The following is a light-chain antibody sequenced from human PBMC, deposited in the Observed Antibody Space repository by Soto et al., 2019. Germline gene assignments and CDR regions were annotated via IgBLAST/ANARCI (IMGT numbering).Light chain of an antibody. CDR3: EAWDDSRYGAV. Sequence: QSALTQPPSASGTPGQGVTISCSGSSSNIGTNTVNWYKQLPGTAPKLLIYSNDLWPSGVPDRFSGSKSGTSASLAISGLQSEDEADYYCEAWDDSRYGAVFGGGTKVTVL. V-gene: IGLV1-44*01. J-gene: IGLJ2*01. CDR1: SSNIGTNT. CDR2: SND.